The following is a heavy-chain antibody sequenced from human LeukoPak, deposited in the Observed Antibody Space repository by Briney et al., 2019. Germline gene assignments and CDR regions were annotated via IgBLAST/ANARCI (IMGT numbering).Heavy chain of an antibody. D-gene: IGHD3-22*01. CDR1: GFTVSSNY. CDR3: AKGAYYYDSSGQYYFDY. J-gene: IGHJ4*02. Sequence: GGSLRLSCAASGFTVSSNYMSWVRQAPGKGLEWVSVIYSGGSTYYADSVKGRFTISRDNSKNTLYLQMNSLRAEDTAVYYCAKGAYYYDSSGQYYFDYWGQGTLATVSS. V-gene: IGHV3-66*01. CDR2: IYSGGST.